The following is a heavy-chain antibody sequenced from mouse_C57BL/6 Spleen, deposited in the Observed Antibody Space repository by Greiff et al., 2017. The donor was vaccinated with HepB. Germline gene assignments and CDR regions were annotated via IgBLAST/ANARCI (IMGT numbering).Heavy chain of an antibody. J-gene: IGHJ3*01. D-gene: IGHD1-1*01. CDR3: ASSPWGSSPWFAY. CDR2: INPSSGYT. V-gene: IGHV1-4*01. Sequence: QVQLKQSGAELARPGASVKMSCKASGYTFTSYTMHWVKQRPGQGLEWIGYINPSSGYTKYNQKFKDKATLTADKSSSTAYMQLSSLTSEDSAVYYCASSPWGSSPWFAYWGQGTLVTVSA. CDR1: GYTFTSYT.